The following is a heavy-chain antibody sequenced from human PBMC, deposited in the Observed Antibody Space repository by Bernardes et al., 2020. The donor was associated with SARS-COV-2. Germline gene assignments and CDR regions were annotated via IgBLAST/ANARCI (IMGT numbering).Heavy chain of an antibody. J-gene: IGHJ4*02. CDR2: ISSSSSYI. CDR3: ARDLSWAPCYY. CDR1: GFTFSSYS. V-gene: IGHV3-21*01. Sequence: GGSLRLSCAASGFTFSSYSMNWVRQAPGKGLEWVSSISSSSSYIYYADSVKGRFTISRDNAKNSLYLQMNSLRAEDTAVYYCARDLSWAPCYYWGQGTLVTVSS. D-gene: IGHD2-15*01.